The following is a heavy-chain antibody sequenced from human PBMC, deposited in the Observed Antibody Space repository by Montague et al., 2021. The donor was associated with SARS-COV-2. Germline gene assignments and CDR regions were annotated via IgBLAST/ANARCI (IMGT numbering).Heavy chain of an antibody. CDR3: ARGRQHINMVVVVVTGGEYYFDF. D-gene: IGHD3-22*01. V-gene: IGHV4-34*01. CDR1: DGSFSDYS. Sequence: SETLSLTCAVYDGSFSDYSWTWIRQPPGKGLEWIGEINHRGSTNYNPSLKSRVTISVDTSKNQFSLKMTSVTATDTAVYYCARGRQHINMVVVVVTGGEYYFDFWGQGTLVAVP. CDR2: INHRGST. J-gene: IGHJ4*02.